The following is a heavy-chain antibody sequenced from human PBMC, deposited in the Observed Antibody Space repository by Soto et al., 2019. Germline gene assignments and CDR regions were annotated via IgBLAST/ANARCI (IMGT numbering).Heavy chain of an antibody. Sequence: SETLSLTCTVSNGSISGRGYYWNWIRQHPKKGLEWIGYIYYSGITYYNPSLKSRLTISLDASKNQFSLQLSSVTSADTAVYYCARVVTYYRVPTGIDYWGQGTLITVSS. CDR3: ARVVTYYRVPTGIDY. D-gene: IGHD5-12*01. CDR1: NGSISGRGYY. V-gene: IGHV4-31*03. CDR2: IYYSGIT. J-gene: IGHJ4*02.